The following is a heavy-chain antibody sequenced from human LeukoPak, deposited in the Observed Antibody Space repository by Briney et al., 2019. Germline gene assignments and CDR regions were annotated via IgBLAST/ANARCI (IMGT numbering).Heavy chain of an antibody. CDR2: IYYSRST. J-gene: IGHJ4*02. D-gene: IGHD3-22*01. CDR3: ARAYYDSSGDDYFDY. CDR1: GGSISSGGYY. V-gene: IGHV4-31*03. Sequence: SETLSLTCTVSGGSISSGGYYWGWIRQHPGKGLEWIGYIYYSRSTYYNPSLKSRVTISVDTSKNQFSLKLSSVTAADTAVYYCARAYYDSSGDDYFDYWGQGALVTVSS.